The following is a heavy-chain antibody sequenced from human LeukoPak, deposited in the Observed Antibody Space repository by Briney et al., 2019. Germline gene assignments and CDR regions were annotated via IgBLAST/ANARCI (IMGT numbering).Heavy chain of an antibody. J-gene: IGHJ4*02. Sequence: PSETLSLTCTVSGGYISSYYWSWIRQPPGKGLEWIGYIFNSGSTSYNPSLKSRVTISVDTSKNQFSLKLSSVTAADTAVYFCALGDCSSTSCYVFDYWGQGTLVTVSS. D-gene: IGHD2-2*01. CDR1: GGYISSYY. V-gene: IGHV4-59*01. CDR3: ALGDCSSTSCYVFDY. CDR2: IFNSGST.